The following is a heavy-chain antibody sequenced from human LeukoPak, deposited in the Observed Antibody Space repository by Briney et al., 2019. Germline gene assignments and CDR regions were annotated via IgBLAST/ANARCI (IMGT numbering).Heavy chain of an antibody. D-gene: IGHD5-18*01. Sequence: GGSLRLSCAASGFTFSSYSMNWVRQAPGKGLEWVSSISGSSSYIYYADSVKGRFTISRDNAKNSLYLQMNSLRAEDTAVYYCARADQGYSYGEIDYWGQGTLVTVSS. V-gene: IGHV3-21*06. CDR3: ARADQGYSYGEIDY. CDR2: ISGSSSYI. J-gene: IGHJ4*02. CDR1: GFTFSSYS.